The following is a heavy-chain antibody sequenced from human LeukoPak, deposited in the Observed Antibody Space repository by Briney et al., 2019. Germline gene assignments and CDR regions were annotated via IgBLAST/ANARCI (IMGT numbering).Heavy chain of an antibody. CDR2: IIPIFGTA. J-gene: IGHJ6*03. CDR3: AREYCSSTSCYFVEYYMDV. CDR1: GDTFSSYA. V-gene: IGHV1-69*05. Sequence: ASVKVSCKASGDTFSSYALNWVRQAPGQWLEWMGGIIPIFGTANYAQKFLGRVTITTDGSTSTAYMELSSLRSEDTAVYYCAREYCSSTSCYFVEYYMDVWGKGTTVTVSS. D-gene: IGHD2-2*01.